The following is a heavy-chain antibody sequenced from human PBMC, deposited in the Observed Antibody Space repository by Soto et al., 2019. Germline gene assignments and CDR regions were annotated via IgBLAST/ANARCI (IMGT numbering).Heavy chain of an antibody. J-gene: IGHJ5*02. D-gene: IGHD2-15*01. V-gene: IGHV1-69*02. CDR3: AGRYCSGGSCYKHNWFDP. CDR1: GGTFSSYT. CDR2: IIPILGIA. Sequence: QVQLVQSGAEVQKPGSSVKVSCKASGGTFSSYTISWVRQAPGQGLEWMGRIIPILGIANYAQKFQGRVTITADKSTSTAYMELSSLRSEDTAVYYCAGRYCSGGSCYKHNWFDPWGQGTLVTVSS.